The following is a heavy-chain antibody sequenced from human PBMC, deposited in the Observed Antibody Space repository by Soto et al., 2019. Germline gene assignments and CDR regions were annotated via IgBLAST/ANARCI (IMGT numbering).Heavy chain of an antibody. D-gene: IGHD3-3*01. V-gene: IGHV1-69*13. CDR2: IIPIFGTA. CDR3: AREITIFGVVIMDV. J-gene: IGHJ6*02. CDR1: GGTFSSYA. Sequence: ASVKVSCKASGGTFSSYAISWVRQAPGQGLEWMGGIIPIFGTANYAQKFQGRVTITADESTSTAYMELSSLRSEDTAVYYCAREITIFGVVIMDVWGQGSTVTGSS.